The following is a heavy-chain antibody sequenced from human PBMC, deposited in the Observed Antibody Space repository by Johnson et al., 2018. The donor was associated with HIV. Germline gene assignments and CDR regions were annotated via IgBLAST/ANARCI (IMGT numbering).Heavy chain of an antibody. Sequence: VQLVESGGGLVQPGGSLRLSCAASGITFSSYAMTWVRQAPGKGLEWVSGIGDSGGGTFYADSVKGRFTISRDNSKNTLYLQLKSLRVEDTAVYYCAKLRRGCRGVSCPNDAFDIWGQGTMVTVSS. V-gene: IGHV3-23*04. J-gene: IGHJ3*02. D-gene: IGHD2-15*01. CDR3: AKLRRGCRGVSCPNDAFDI. CDR1: GITFSSYA. CDR2: IGDSGGGT.